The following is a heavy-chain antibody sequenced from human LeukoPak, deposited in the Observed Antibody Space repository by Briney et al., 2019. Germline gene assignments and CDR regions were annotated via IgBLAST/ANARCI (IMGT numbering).Heavy chain of an antibody. Sequence: PETLSLTCALSGGSFSVYYWSWIRHPPGKRLEWIGEIKHSGRTNYNPSLKHRVTISVDTSENPFSLKLSSVTAADTAVYYCSRGPRWLQDYFICWREASLV. V-gene: IGHV4-34*01. CDR1: GGSFSVYY. D-gene: IGHD5-24*01. CDR2: IKHSGRT. CDR3: SRGPRWLQDYFIC. J-gene: IGHJ4*02.